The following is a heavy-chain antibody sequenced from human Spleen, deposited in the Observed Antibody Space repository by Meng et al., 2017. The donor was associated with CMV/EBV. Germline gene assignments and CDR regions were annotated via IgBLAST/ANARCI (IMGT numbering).Heavy chain of an antibody. CDR1: GFTFSSYS. V-gene: IGHV3-21*01. J-gene: IGHJ3*02. Sequence: GGSLRLSCAASGFTFSSYSMNWVRQAPGKGLEWVSSISARSNYIYEADSVKGRFTISRDDGKKSLYLQMNGLRAEDTAVYYCARDVRFSKGFDMWGQGTVVTVSS. CDR2: ISARSNYI. D-gene: IGHD3-3*01. CDR3: ARDVRFSKGFDM.